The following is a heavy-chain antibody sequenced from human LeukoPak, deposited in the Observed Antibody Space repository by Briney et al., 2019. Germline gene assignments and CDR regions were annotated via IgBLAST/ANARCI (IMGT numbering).Heavy chain of an antibody. CDR2: KKQDGSEE. Sequence: GGSLRLSCAASGFTFMSYWMCLVCKARGKGLGWVANKKQDGSEEHYVDSVKGRLTISRDNAKNSLYLQMNSLRAEDTAVYYCARDPGDDYWGGFDFWGQGTLVTVSS. V-gene: IGHV3-7*05. CDR1: GFTFMSYW. D-gene: IGHD5-24*01. J-gene: IGHJ4*02. CDR3: ARDPGDDYWGGFDF.